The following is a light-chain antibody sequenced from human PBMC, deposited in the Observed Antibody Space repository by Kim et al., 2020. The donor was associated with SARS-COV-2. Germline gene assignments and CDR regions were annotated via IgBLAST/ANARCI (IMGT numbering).Light chain of an antibody. CDR1: SSTIGRNY. V-gene: IGLV1-47*01. Sequence: GQRVTISCSGSSSTIGRNYVYWYQQRPGTAHNLLIYRNNQRLSGVPDRFSGSKSGPSALVSISAFRSKDEADYDCAAWDDSLSGRVFGGGTKLTVL. J-gene: IGLJ3*02. CDR3: AAWDDSLSGRV. CDR2: RNN.